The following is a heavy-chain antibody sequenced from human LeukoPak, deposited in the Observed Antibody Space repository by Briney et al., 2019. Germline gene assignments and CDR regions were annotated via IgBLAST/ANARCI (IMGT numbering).Heavy chain of an antibody. V-gene: IGHV3-21*01. D-gene: IGHD1-26*01. CDR3: ARDGVGSTTFFGYFDY. J-gene: IGHJ4*02. Sequence: GGSLRLSCAASGFTFGSYSMNWVRQAPGKGLEWVSSISSSSSYIYYADSVKGRFTISRDNAKNSLYLQMNSLRVEDTAVYYCARDGVGSTTFFGYFDYWGQGSLVTVSS. CDR2: ISSSSSYI. CDR1: GFTFGSYS.